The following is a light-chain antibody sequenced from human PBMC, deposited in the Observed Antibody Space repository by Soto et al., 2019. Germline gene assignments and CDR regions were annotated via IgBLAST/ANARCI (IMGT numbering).Light chain of an antibody. Sequence: RTLSPSTLSASVGDRVRKTCLASGSIGNCLAWYQQKPGKAPKVLIYEVSNLERGVPSRFSGSGSGTEFTLTISSLQPEDFATYYCHQYSSYPWTFGQGTMV. CDR3: HQYSSYPWT. CDR1: GSIGNC. J-gene: IGKJ1*01. V-gene: IGKV1-5*03. CDR2: EVS.